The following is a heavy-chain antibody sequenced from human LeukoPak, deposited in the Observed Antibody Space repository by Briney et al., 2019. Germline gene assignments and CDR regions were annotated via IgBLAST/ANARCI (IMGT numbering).Heavy chain of an antibody. CDR3: ARNLYYYDSSGYYYY. D-gene: IGHD3-22*01. CDR1: GFTVSSNY. J-gene: IGHJ4*02. CDR2: IYTGGST. V-gene: IGHV3-66*01. Sequence: GGSLRLSCAASGFTVSSNYMSWVRQAPGKGLEWVSAIYTGGSTYYAGSVKGRFTISRDNSENTLYLQINSLRAEDTAVYYCARNLYYYDSSGYYYYWGQGTLVTVSS.